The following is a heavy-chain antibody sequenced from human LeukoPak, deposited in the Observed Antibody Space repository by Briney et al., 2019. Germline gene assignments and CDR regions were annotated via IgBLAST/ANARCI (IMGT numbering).Heavy chain of an antibody. CDR3: ARDSGWFRFDY. D-gene: IGHD6-13*01. V-gene: IGHV3-7*03. J-gene: IGHJ4*02. CDR1: GFTFSSFW. CDR2: IKEDGSQK. Sequence: GGSLRLSCAASGFTFSSFWMTWVRQAPGKGLEWVANIKEDGSQKYYVDSVKDRFTISRDNAKNSLFLQTNSLRADDTAVYYCARDSGWFRFDYWGQGTLVTVSS.